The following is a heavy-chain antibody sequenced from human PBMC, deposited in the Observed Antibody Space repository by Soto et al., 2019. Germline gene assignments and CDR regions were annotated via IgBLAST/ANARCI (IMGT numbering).Heavy chain of an antibody. D-gene: IGHD3-10*01. CDR1: GFSRSNDRMG. CDR3: ALILIGGTGYGSGGYPLNY. V-gene: IGHV2-26*01. Sequence: QVTLKESGPVLVKPTETLTLTCTVSGFSRSNDRMGVSWILQPPVKALEWLAHIFSNDEKSYSTSMNSRLTISKDTSKSQVVLTITNLDPVDTATYYCALILIGGTGYGSGGYPLNYWGQGTLVTVSS. CDR2: IFSNDEK. J-gene: IGHJ4*02.